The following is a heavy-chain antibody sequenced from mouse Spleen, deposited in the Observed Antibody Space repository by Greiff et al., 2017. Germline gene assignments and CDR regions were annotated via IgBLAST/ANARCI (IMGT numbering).Heavy chain of an antibody. V-gene: IGHV1-54*01. J-gene: IGHJ3*01. Sequence: VLLVESGAELVRPGTSVKVSCKAPGYAFTHYLIEWVKQRPGHGLEWIGVIYPGSGGTNYNENFKGKATLTADKSSSTAYMQLSSLTTDDSAVYFGTRESDYDVWFAYWGQGTLVTVSA. CDR2: IYPGSGGT. D-gene: IGHD2-4*01. CDR1: GYAFTHYL. CDR3: TRESDYDVWFAY.